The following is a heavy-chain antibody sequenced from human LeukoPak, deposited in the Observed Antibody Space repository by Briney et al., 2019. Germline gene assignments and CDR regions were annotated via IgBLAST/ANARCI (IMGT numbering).Heavy chain of an antibody. CDR1: GDSINNYF. J-gene: IGHJ4*02. CDR3: ARDANARAWDY. CDR2: IYSSGTT. V-gene: IGHV4-4*07. Sequence: PSETLSLTCTVSGDSINNYFWTWIRQPARKGVEWIGRIYSSGTTNYNPSLKSRLIMSVDTSKNQFSLNLSSVTAADTAVCYCARDANARAWDYWGQGILVTVSS. D-gene: IGHD1-1*01.